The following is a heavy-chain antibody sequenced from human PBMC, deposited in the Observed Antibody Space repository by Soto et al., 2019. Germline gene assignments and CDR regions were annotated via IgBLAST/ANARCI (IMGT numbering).Heavy chain of an antibody. D-gene: IGHD1-26*01. Sequence: GGSLRLSCAASGFTFSSYAMSWVRQAPGKGLEWVSAISGSGGSTYYADSVKGRFTISRDNSKNTLYLQMNSLRAEDTAVYYCAKALVGAPSGYYYYGMDVWGQGTTVTVSS. CDR3: AKALVGAPSGYYYYGMDV. J-gene: IGHJ6*02. CDR2: ISGSGGST. V-gene: IGHV3-23*01. CDR1: GFTFSSYA.